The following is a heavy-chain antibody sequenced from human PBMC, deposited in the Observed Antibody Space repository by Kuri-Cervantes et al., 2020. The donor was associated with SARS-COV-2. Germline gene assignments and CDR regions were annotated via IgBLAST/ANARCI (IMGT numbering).Heavy chain of an antibody. Sequence: GSLRLSCNVSGGSVSYHFWNWIRQPPGRGLEWIGYIYYSGDSNYNPSLKSRVTISVDTSKNQFSLKLSSVTAADTAVYYCARATVVNWFDPWGQGTLVTVSS. CDR1: GGSVSYHF. D-gene: IGHD4-23*01. CDR3: ARATVVNWFDP. CDR2: IYYSGDS. V-gene: IGHV4-59*08. J-gene: IGHJ5*02.